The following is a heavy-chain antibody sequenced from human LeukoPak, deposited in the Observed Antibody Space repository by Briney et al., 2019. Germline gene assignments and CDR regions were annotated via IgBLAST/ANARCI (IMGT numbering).Heavy chain of an antibody. CDR1: GGSISSSSYY. CDR2: IYYSGST. V-gene: IGHV4-39*07. Sequence: SETLSLTCTVSGGSISSSSYYWGWIRQPPGKGLEWIGSIYYSGSTYYNPSLKSRVTISVDTSKNQFSLKLSSVTAADTAVYYCARDSALEWFQPWGQGTLVTVSS. J-gene: IGHJ5*02. D-gene: IGHD3-3*01. CDR3: ARDSALEWFQP.